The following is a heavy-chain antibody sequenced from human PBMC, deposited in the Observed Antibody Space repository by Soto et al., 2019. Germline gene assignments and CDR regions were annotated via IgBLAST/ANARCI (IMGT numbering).Heavy chain of an antibody. CDR2: IDPSDSYT. Sequence: GESLKISCKGSGYSFTSYWISWVRQMPGKGLEWMGRIDPSDSYTNYSPSFQGHVTISADKSISTAYLQWSSLKASDTAMYYCAGWGGYDYYYYGMDVWGQGTTVTVSS. V-gene: IGHV5-10-1*01. CDR3: AGWGGYDYYYYGMDV. CDR1: GYSFTSYW. D-gene: IGHD5-12*01. J-gene: IGHJ6*02.